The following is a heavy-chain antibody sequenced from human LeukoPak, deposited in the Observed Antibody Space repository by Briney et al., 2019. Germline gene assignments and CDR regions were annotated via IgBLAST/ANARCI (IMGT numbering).Heavy chain of an antibody. D-gene: IGHD2/OR15-2a*01. V-gene: IGHV4-61*01. Sequence: SETLSLTCTVSGGSVSSGSYYWSWIRQPPGKGLEWIGYIYYSGNTNYNPSLKTRVTISVDTSKNQFSLRLSSVTAADTAVYYCAGEELLSYYYGLDVWGQGTTVTVSS. J-gene: IGHJ6*02. CDR2: IYYSGNT. CDR1: GGSVSSGSYY. CDR3: AGEELLSYYYGLDV.